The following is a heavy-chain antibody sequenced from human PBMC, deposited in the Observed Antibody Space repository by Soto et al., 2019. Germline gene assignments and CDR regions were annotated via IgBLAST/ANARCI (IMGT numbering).Heavy chain of an antibody. CDR1: GGSISSYY. V-gene: IGHV4-59*01. CDR3: ARGKRNYGGLWYFDY. Sequence: PSETLSLTCTVSGGSISSYYWSWILQPPGKGLEWIGYIYYSGSTNYNPSLKSRVTISVDTSKNQFSLKLSSVTAADTAVYYCARGKRNYGGLWYFDYWGQGTLVTVSS. J-gene: IGHJ4*02. D-gene: IGHD4-17*01. CDR2: IYYSGST.